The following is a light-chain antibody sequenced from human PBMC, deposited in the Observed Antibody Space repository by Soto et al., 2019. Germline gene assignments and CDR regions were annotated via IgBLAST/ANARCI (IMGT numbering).Light chain of an antibody. J-gene: IGKJ4*01. V-gene: IGKV3-20*01. CDR2: GAS. CDR1: QSVRSSY. Sequence: EIVFTQSPGTLSLSPGERATLSCRASQSVRSSYLAWYQQKPGQAPRLLIYGASSRATGVPDRFSGSGSVTDFSLTISRREPEDFSLYFCQQYDNSPLTFGGGTKVEIK. CDR3: QQYDNSPLT.